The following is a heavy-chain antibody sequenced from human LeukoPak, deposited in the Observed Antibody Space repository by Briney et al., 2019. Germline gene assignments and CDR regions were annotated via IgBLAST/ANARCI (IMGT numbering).Heavy chain of an antibody. Sequence: SETLSLTCAVYGGSFSGYYWSWIRQPPGKGLEWIGEINHSGSTNYNPSLKSRVTISVDTSRNQFSLKLSSVTAADTAVYYGARGPGPFYYYYGMDVWGQGTTVTVSS. CDR3: ARGPGPFYYYYGMDV. V-gene: IGHV4-34*01. D-gene: IGHD1-14*01. J-gene: IGHJ6*02. CDR1: GGSFSGYY. CDR2: INHSGST.